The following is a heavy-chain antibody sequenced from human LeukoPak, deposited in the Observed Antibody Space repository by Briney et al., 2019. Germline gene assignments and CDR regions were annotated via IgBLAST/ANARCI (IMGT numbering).Heavy chain of an antibody. J-gene: IGHJ4*02. CDR2: ISSGGST. V-gene: IGHV4-39*01. CDR3: ARRSYDGSGYYYVDY. Sequence: SETLSLTCTVSGGSISSSGYYRGWIRQPPGKGLEWIGSISSGGSTHYIPSLKSRVTISVDTSKNQFSLKLSSVTAADTAVYYCARRSYDGSGYYYVDYWGQGTLVTVSS. D-gene: IGHD3-22*01. CDR1: GGSISSSGYY.